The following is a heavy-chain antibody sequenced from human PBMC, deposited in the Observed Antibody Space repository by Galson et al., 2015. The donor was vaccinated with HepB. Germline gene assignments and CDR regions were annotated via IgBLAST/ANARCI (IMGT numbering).Heavy chain of an antibody. Sequence: SLRLSCAASGFTFSSYSMNWVRQAPGKGLEWVSSISSSSSYIYYADSVKGRFTISRDNAKNSLYLQMNSLRAEDTAVYYCAILHQLTYYDILTGYYAGGGAFDYWGQGTLVTVSS. J-gene: IGHJ4*02. D-gene: IGHD3-9*01. V-gene: IGHV3-21*01. CDR2: ISSSSSYI. CDR1: GFTFSSYS. CDR3: AILHQLTYYDILTGYYAGGGAFDY.